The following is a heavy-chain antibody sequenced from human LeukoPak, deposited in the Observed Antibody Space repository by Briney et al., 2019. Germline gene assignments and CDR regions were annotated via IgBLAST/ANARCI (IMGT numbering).Heavy chain of an antibody. V-gene: IGHV4-59*08. J-gene: IGHJ3*02. CDR1: GGSISSYY. CDR2: IYYSGST. CDR3: ARQGELVGATLTDAFDI. D-gene: IGHD1-26*01. Sequence: SETLSLTCTVSGGSISSYYWSWIRQPPGKGLEWIGYIYYSGSTNYNPSLKSRVTISVDTSKNQFSLKLSSVTAADTAVYYCARQGELVGATLTDAFDIWGQGTMVTVSS.